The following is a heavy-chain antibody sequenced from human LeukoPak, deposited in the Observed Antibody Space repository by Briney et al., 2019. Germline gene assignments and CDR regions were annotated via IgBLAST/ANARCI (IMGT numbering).Heavy chain of an antibody. J-gene: IGHJ5*02. D-gene: IGHD5-18*01. V-gene: IGHV4-59*08. Sequence: PSETQSLTCTVSGGSISSYYWSWIRQPPGKGLEWIGYIYYSGSTNYNPSLKSRVTISVDTSKNQFSLKLSSVTAADTAVYYCARLTELWFEFDPWGQGTLVTVSS. CDR3: ARLTELWFEFDP. CDR1: GGSISSYY. CDR2: IYYSGST.